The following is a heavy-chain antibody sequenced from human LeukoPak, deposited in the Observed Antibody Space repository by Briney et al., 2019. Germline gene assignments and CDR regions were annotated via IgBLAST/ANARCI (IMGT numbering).Heavy chain of an antibody. Sequence: ASGTLSLNCGVYGVSISSSESWSWVRQPPGQGLEWIGEIHRDGRTRYNPSLKSRVTMSIDYSKNQFSLKVNSVTAADTAIYYCGKTDIYFTTIDWWGPGSLVTVPS. J-gene: IGHJ4*02. CDR1: GVSISSSES. D-gene: IGHD2-8*01. V-gene: IGHV4-4*02. CDR3: GKTDIYFTTIDW. CDR2: IHRDGRT.